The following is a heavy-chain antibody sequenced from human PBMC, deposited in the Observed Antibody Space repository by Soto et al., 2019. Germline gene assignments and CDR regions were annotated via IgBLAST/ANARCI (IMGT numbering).Heavy chain of an antibody. J-gene: IGHJ6*03. CDR3: ARGRGTIACRLFYFYYMDV. Sequence: QVQLEQSGAEVKKRGASGKVSCKASGYTFTSYGISWVRQAPGQGLEWMGWISAHDGNTNYAQTLQGRVTMTTDTSTSTAYMELGSLRSDDTAVYYCARGRGTIACRLFYFYYMDVCGKGTTVTVSS. CDR1: GYTFTSYG. V-gene: IGHV1-18*01. CDR2: ISAHDGNT. D-gene: IGHD6-6*01.